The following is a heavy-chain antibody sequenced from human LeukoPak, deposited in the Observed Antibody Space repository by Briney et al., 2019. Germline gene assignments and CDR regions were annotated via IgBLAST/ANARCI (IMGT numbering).Heavy chain of an antibody. D-gene: IGHD3-10*01. CDR1: GFXFSYYG. CDR3: VKDSSGDSSGRPSLDY. Sequence: GGSLRLSCAASGFXFSYYGMHWVRQAPGKGLEWVAHIWYDGGNKYYADSVKGRFTISRDNSNNTLNLQMNSLRADDTAVYFCVKDSSGDSSGRPSLDYWGQGTLVTVSS. J-gene: IGHJ4*02. CDR2: IWYDGGNK. V-gene: IGHV3-33*06.